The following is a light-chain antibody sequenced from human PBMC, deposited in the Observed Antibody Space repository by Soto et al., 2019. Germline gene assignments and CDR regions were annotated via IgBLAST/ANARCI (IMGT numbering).Light chain of an antibody. CDR2: EGS. CDR3: SSYAGSSNV. V-gene: IGLV2-14*02. Sequence: SVLTQPGSVSGSPEQSITISCTGTSSDVGSYNLVSWYQQHPGKAPKLMIYEGSKRPSGVSNRFSGSKSGNTASLTISGLQAEDEADYYCSSYAGSSNVFGTGTKVTVL. CDR1: SSDVGSYNL. J-gene: IGLJ1*01.